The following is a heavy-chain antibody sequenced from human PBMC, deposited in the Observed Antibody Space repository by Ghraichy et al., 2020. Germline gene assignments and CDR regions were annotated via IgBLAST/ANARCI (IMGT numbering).Heavy chain of an antibody. CDR1: GGSFSGYY. Sequence: QTLSLTCAVYGGSFSGYYWSWIRQPPGKGLEWIGEINHSGSTNYNPSLKSRVTISVDTSMNQFSLQLSSVTAADTAVYYCARHSDSSGAWFDPWGQGTLVTVSS. J-gene: IGHJ5*02. D-gene: IGHD6-19*01. V-gene: IGHV4-34*01. CDR3: ARHSDSSGAWFDP. CDR2: INHSGST.